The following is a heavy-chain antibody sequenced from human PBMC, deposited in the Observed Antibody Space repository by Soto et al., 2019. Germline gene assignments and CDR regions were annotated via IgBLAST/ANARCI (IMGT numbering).Heavy chain of an antibody. CDR2: ISGSGVGT. Sequence: GGSLRLSCAASGFTFSSYAMSWVRQAPGKGLEWVSAISGSGVGTHYADSVKGRFTISRDNSKNTLYLQMNSLRAEDTAVYYCAKGFGETRDLFDYWGQGTLVTVSS. J-gene: IGHJ4*02. CDR1: GFTFSSYA. D-gene: IGHD3-10*01. CDR3: AKGFGETRDLFDY. V-gene: IGHV3-23*01.